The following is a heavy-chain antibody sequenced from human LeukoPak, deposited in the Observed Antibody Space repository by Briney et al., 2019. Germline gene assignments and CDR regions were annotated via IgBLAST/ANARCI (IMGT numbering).Heavy chain of an antibody. CDR3: ARGLGYCSSTSCYYYYMDV. J-gene: IGHJ6*03. D-gene: IGHD2-2*01. Sequence: ASVTVSCTASGYTFTSYDINWVRQAPGQGLEWMGWMNPNSGNTGYAQKFQGRVTMTRNTSISTAYMELSSLRSEDTAVYYCARGLGYCSSTSCYYYYMDVWGKGTTVTISS. CDR1: GYTFTSYD. CDR2: MNPNSGNT. V-gene: IGHV1-8*01.